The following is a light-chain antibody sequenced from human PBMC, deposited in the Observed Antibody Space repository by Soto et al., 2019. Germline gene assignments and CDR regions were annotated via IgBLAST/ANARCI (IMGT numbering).Light chain of an antibody. CDR3: QSYDSSLSGSV. Sequence: QSVLTQPPSVSGAPGQRVTISCTGSSSNSGAGYDVHWYEHLPGTAPKLLIYANSNRPSGVPDRFSGSKSGTSASLAITGLQSEHEADYYCQSYDSSLSGSVFGTGTKVTVL. V-gene: IGLV1-40*01. J-gene: IGLJ1*01. CDR2: ANS. CDR1: SSNSGAGYD.